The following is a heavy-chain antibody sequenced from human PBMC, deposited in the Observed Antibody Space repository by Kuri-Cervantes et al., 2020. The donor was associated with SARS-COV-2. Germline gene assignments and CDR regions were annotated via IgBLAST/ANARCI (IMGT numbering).Heavy chain of an antibody. Sequence: ESLKISCTVSGGSISSYYWSWIRQPPGKGLEWIGYIYYSGSTNYNPSLKSRVTISVDTSKNQFSLKLSSVNAADTAVYYCARVGEYSSSLDYWGQGTLVTVSS. J-gene: IGHJ4*02. D-gene: IGHD6-13*01. CDR1: GGSISSYY. CDR3: ARVGEYSSSLDY. CDR2: IYYSGST. V-gene: IGHV4-59*01.